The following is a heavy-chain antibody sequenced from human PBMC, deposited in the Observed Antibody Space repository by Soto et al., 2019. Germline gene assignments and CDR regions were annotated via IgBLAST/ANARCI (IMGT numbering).Heavy chain of an antibody. CDR3: ARYGGYCRSNRCPTYYYYGTGG. Sequence: ASVKVSCKASGYTFTGYYMHWVRQAPGQGLEWMGWINPNSGGTNYAQKFQGWVTMTRDTSISTAYMELSRLRSDDTAVYYCARYGGYCRSNRCPTYYYYGTGGWGQGTTLTVS. CDR1: GYTFTGYY. V-gene: IGHV1-2*04. D-gene: IGHD2-2*01. J-gene: IGHJ6*02. CDR2: INPNSGGT.